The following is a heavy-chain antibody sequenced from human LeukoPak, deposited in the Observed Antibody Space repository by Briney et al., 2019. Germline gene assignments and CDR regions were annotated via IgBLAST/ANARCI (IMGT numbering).Heavy chain of an antibody. CDR3: ARTGVPAAIVRWFDP. CDR2: SSSSGSTT. Sequence: GGSLRLSCAASGFTFSSYSMNWVRQAPGKGLEWLSYSSSSGSTTHYADSVKGRFTISRDNAKNSLYLQMNSLRAEDTAVYYCARTGVPAAIVRWFDPWGQGTLVTVSS. D-gene: IGHD2-2*02. V-gene: IGHV3-48*04. J-gene: IGHJ5*02. CDR1: GFTFSSYS.